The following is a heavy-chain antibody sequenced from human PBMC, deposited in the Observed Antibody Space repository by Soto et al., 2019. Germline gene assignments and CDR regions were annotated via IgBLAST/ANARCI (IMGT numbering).Heavy chain of an antibody. CDR1: GFTFSSYG. CDR3: AKVMITFGGSRYGLDV. CDR2: ISYDGGNK. D-gene: IGHD3-16*01. J-gene: IGHJ6*02. V-gene: IGHV3-30*18. Sequence: QVQLVESGGGVVQPGRSLRLSCAASGFTFSSYGIHWVRQAPGKGLEWVAFISYDGGNKYYADSVKGRFTISRDNSKNTLYLQMNSLRAEDTAVYYCAKVMITFGGSRYGLDVWDQGTTVTVSS.